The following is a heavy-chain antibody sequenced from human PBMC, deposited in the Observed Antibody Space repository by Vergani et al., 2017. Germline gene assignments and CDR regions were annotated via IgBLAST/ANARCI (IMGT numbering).Heavy chain of an antibody. CDR2: INPNSGGT. CDR1: GYTFTGYY. Sequence: QVQLVQSGAEVKKPGASVKVSCKASGYTFTGYYMHWVRQAPGQGLEWMGWINPNSGGTNYAQKFQGRVTMTRDTSISTAYMELSRLRSDDTAVYYCARDYGSGSHSGYYFYYYYMDVWGKGTTVTVSS. D-gene: IGHD3-10*01. J-gene: IGHJ6*03. CDR3: ARDYGSGSHSGYYFYYYYMDV. V-gene: IGHV1-2*02.